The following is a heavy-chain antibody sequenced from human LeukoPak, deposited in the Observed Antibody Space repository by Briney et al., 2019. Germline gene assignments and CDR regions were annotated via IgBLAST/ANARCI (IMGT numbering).Heavy chain of an antibody. J-gene: IGHJ4*02. V-gene: IGHV3-7*01. CDR3: ARSGPRAAFDY. Sequence: GGSLRLSCAASGFSFSAYWMTWVRQAPGKGLEWVANIKQDGSERHYVDSVRGRFTISRDNAKNSLYLQMNSLRAEDTAVYYCARSGPRAAFDYWGQGTLVTVSS. CDR2: IKQDGSER. D-gene: IGHD6-25*01. CDR1: GFSFSAYW.